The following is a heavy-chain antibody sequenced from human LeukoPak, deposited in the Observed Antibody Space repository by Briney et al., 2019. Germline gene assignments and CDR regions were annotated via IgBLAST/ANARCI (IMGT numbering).Heavy chain of an antibody. Sequence: GGSLRLSCAASGFTFSTYNMNWVRQAPGKGLEWVSSITSSSSYIYYADSVKGRFTISRDNAKNSLYLQMNSLRAEDTAVYYCAKDLDGVNTVTDDYWGQGTLVTVSS. J-gene: IGHJ4*02. D-gene: IGHD4-17*01. CDR2: ITSSSSYI. CDR3: AKDLDGVNTVTDDY. CDR1: GFTFSTYN. V-gene: IGHV3-21*01.